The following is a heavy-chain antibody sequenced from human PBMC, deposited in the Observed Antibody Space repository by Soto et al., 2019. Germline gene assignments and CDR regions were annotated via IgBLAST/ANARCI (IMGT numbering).Heavy chain of an antibody. CDR3: VATMVRGVGDY. V-gene: IGHV4-59*01. CDR1: GASISSAY. J-gene: IGHJ4*02. D-gene: IGHD3-10*01. CDR2: IYYSGST. Sequence: QVQLQESGPGLVKPSETLSLTCTVSGASISSAYWSWIRQPPGKGLEWIGYIYYSGSTNYNDSLKSRVTISLDTSKNQFSLNLSSVTAADTAVYYCVATMVRGVGDYWGQGTLVTVSS.